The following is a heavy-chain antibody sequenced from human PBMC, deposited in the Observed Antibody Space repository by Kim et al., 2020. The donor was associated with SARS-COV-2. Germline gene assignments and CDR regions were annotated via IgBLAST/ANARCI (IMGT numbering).Heavy chain of an antibody. Sequence: SETLSLTCTVSGGSISSSSYYWGWIRQPPGKGLEWIGSIYYSGSTYYNPSLKSRVTISVDTSKNQFSLKLSSVTAADTAVYYCARVGIAVITTLDYWGQG. J-gene: IGHJ4*02. V-gene: IGHV4-39*07. CDR1: GGSISSSSYY. D-gene: IGHD3-22*01. CDR2: IYYSGST. CDR3: ARVGIAVITTLDY.